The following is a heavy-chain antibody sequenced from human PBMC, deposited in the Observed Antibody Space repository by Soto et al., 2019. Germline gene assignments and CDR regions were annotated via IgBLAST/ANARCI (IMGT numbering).Heavy chain of an antibody. V-gene: IGHV1-2*02. CDR2: INPKNGDT. CDR1: GYTFTNFD. CDR3: AREAVGSNIAAVLLAP. J-gene: IGHJ5*02. D-gene: IGHD3-3*02. Sequence: ASVKVSCKASGYTFTNFDIHWVRQATGQRLEWMGWINPKNGDTNYAQKFQDRVTMTRDKSISTVYITLSRLTSEDTAVYYCAREAVGSNIAAVLLAPGSKGTLVTLAS.